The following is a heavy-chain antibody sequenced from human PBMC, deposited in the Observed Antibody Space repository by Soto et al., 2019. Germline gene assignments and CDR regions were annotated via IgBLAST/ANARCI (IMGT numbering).Heavy chain of an antibody. J-gene: IGHJ4*02. CDR2: IDPDGGST. V-gene: IGHV1-46*01. CDR1: GYSFTSYF. Sequence: ASVKFSCKASGYSFTSYFMHWVRQAPGQGPEWMGIIDPDGGSTSYAQKFQGRATMTTDTSTSTVYVELSSLRSEDTAVYYCASLIGVDTLRDYWGQGTLVTVSS. D-gene: IGHD3-3*01. CDR3: ASLIGVDTLRDY.